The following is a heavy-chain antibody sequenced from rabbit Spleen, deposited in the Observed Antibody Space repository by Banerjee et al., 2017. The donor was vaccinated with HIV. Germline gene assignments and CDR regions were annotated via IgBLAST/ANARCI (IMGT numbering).Heavy chain of an antibody. D-gene: IGHD1-1*01. Sequence: QEQLVESGGGLVQPEGSLTLTCTASGFSFSGSHYMCWVRQAPGKGLEWIGCIYTTSGSTYYASWAKGRFTITKTSSTTVTLQMTSLTAADTATYFCARDSGRETNLWGQGTLVTVS. J-gene: IGHJ4*01. CDR1: GFSFSGSHY. CDR2: IYTTSGST. CDR3: ARDSGRETNL. V-gene: IGHV1S45*01.